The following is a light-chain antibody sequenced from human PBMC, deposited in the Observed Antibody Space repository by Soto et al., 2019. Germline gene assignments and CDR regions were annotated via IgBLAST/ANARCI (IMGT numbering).Light chain of an antibody. J-gene: IGKJ2*01. CDR2: GAS. Sequence: DIVLPQSPGPLSLSPGERATLPCRASQSVGSSLSWYKQKPGQAPRLLIYGASNRATGIPDRFSGSGSGTDFTLTINRLEPEDVAVYYCQQYGSSETFGQGTKVDIK. CDR3: QQYGSSET. V-gene: IGKV3-20*01. CDR1: QSVGSS.